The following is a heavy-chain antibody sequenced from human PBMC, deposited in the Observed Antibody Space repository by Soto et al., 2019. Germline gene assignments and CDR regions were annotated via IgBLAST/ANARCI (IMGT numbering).Heavy chain of an antibody. J-gene: IGHJ6*02. CDR1: GFSLSTSGMC. V-gene: IGHV2-70*01. Sequence: GPTLVSPTHTLTLTCTFSGFSLSTSGMCVSWIRQPPGKALEWLALIDWDDDKYYSTSLKTRLTISKDTSKNQVVLTMTNMDPVDTATYYCARTSTTGNYYYYYGMDVWGQGTKVTVYS. D-gene: IGHD4-17*01. CDR2: IDWDDDK. CDR3: ARTSTTGNYYYYYGMDV.